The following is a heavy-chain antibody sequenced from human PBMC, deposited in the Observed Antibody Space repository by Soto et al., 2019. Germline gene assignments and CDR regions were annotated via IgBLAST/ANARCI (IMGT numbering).Heavy chain of an antibody. J-gene: IGHJ3*01. CDR2: ISYDGNNK. D-gene: IGHD5-18*01. CDR1: GFIFSDFG. Sequence: HPXGSRRLSCEASGFIFSDFGMHWVRQAPGKGLEWVAVISYDGNNKYYAQSVKGRFTISRDNSKNTLFLNMDSLRPEDTAVYHCVKGDLDTAVVNSPDAFDFWGPGTMVTVSS. CDR3: VKGDLDTAVVNSPDAFDF. V-gene: IGHV3-30*18.